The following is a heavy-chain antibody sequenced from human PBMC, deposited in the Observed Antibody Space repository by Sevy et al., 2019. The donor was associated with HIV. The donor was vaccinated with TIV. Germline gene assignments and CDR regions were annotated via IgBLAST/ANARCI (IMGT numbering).Heavy chain of an antibody. D-gene: IGHD5-12*01. CDR2: IDSSSFNI. CDR3: AREGGYTDQGMDV. CDR1: GFTFSSYN. Sequence: GGSLRLSCSASGFTFSSYNMNWVRQAPGKGLEWLLYIDSSSFNIYYADSVKGRFTVSRDNAKNSLSVQMNSLRAEDTAVYYCAREGGYTDQGMDVWGQGTTVTVSS. V-gene: IGHV3-48*01. J-gene: IGHJ6*02.